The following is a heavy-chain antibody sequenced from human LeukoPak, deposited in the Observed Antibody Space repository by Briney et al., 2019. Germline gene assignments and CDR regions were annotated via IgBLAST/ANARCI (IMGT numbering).Heavy chain of an antibody. J-gene: IGHJ6*03. Sequence: ASVKVSCKASGYTFTSYDINWVRQATGQGLERMGWMNPNSGNTGYAQKFQGRVTITRNTSISTAYMELSSLRSEDTAVYYCARERLRDIYYYYMDVWGKGTTVTVSS. CDR3: ARERLRDIYYYYMDV. CDR2: MNPNSGNT. D-gene: IGHD4-17*01. V-gene: IGHV1-8*03. CDR1: GYTFTSYD.